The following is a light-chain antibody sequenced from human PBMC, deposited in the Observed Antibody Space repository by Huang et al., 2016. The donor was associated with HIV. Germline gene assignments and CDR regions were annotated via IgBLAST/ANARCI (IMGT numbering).Light chain of an antibody. V-gene: IGKV3-11*01. CDR1: QRVSSY. J-gene: IGKJ1*01. CDR2: DAS. CDR3: QQRTNWLTWT. Sequence: EIVLTQSPATLSLSPGESATLSCRSSQRVSSYLAWYQQKPGQAPRLLIDDASNRATGLPARFSGSGSGTDFTLTISRLEPEDFAVYYCQQRTNWLTWTFGQGTKVEI.